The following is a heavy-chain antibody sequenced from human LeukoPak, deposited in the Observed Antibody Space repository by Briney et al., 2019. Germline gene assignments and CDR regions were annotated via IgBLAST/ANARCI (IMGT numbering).Heavy chain of an antibody. CDR3: AKVLFGVKDYYDSSGYRVGAFDI. J-gene: IGHJ3*02. CDR1: GVTFSSYC. D-gene: IGHD3-22*01. Sequence: GGSLRLSCAASGVTFSSYCMHWVRQAPGKGLEWVAVISYDGSNKYYADSVKRRFTISRDNSKNTLYLQMNSLRAEDTAVYYCAKVLFGVKDYYDSSGYRVGAFDIWGQGTMVTVSS. V-gene: IGHV3-30*18. CDR2: ISYDGSNK.